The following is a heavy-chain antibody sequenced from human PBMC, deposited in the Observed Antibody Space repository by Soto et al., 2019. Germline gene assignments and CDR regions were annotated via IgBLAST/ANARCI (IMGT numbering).Heavy chain of an antibody. D-gene: IGHD2-8*02. CDR1: GGSISSSSYY. V-gene: IGHV4-39*02. CDR2: IYYSVSP. J-gene: IGHJ5*02. CDR3: AKYESVLYDNWFDP. Sequence: QLQLQESGPGLVKPSETLSLTCTVSGGSISSSSYYWGWIRQPPGKGLEGIGSIYYSVSPYYNPSRKSRVTRSVDTSKKHSSLKLSTVTAADTAVYYCAKYESVLYDNWFDPWGQGTLVTVSS.